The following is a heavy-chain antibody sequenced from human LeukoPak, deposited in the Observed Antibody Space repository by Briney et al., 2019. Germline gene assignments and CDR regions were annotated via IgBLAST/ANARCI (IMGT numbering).Heavy chain of an antibody. V-gene: IGHV3-7*03. J-gene: IGHJ4*02. Sequence: GGSLRLSCAASGFMFQFYFMNWVRQAPGKGLEWVAHINQDGSEKYYVDSVKGRFTISRDNAKNSLYLQMDSLTAEDTAVYYCARDSTYSSGSRFYDRFDYWGQGTLVTVSS. CDR1: GFMFQFYF. D-gene: IGHD2-15*01. CDR2: INQDGSEK. CDR3: ARDSTYSSGSRFYDRFDY.